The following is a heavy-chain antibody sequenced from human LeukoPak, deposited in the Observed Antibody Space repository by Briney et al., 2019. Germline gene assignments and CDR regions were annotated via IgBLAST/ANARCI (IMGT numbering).Heavy chain of an antibody. V-gene: IGHV3-74*01. CDR1: GFTFSSYW. CDR3: ARVWRGYDDFWSGYYFDY. J-gene: IGHJ4*02. Sequence: PGGSLRLSCAASGFTFSSYWMHWVRQAPGKGLVWVSRINSDGSSTSYADSVKGRFTISRDNAKNTLYLQMNSLRAEDTAVYYCARVWRGYDDFWSGYYFDYWGLGTLVTVSS. CDR2: INSDGSST. D-gene: IGHD3-3*01.